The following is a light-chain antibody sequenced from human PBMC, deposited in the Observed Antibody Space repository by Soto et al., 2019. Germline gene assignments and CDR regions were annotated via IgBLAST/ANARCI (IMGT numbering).Light chain of an antibody. CDR2: DDS. Sequence: SYELTQPPSVSVAPGQTATITCGGDNIGSKSVHWYQQKPGQAPFLVVFDDSDRPSGIPERFSGSNSGNTATLTISRVEAGDEADYYCQVWDNRSEHVVFGGGTQLTVL. CDR3: QVWDNRSEHVV. V-gene: IGLV3-21*02. J-gene: IGLJ2*01. CDR1: NIGSKS.